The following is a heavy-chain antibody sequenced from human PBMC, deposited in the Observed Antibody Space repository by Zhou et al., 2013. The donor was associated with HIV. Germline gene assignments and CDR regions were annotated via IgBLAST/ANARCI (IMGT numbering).Heavy chain of an antibody. CDR3: ASCEVPPGTSYFYYMDV. CDR1: GGTLTSYA. CDR2: VAPKFGSV. Sequence: QVQLVQSGAEVKKPGSSVKVSCKAFGGTLTSYAISWVRLAPGQGLEWMGGVAPKFGSVDYAQRFQGRVTITTDKSTSTAFMELSSLKSEDTAVYYCASCEVPPGTSYFYYMDVWGKGTTVTVSS. V-gene: IGHV1-69*05. J-gene: IGHJ6*03. D-gene: IGHD6-13*01.